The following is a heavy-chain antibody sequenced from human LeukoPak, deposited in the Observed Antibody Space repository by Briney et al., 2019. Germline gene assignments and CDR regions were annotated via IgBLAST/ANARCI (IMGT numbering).Heavy chain of an antibody. CDR1: GFTFSSYE. CDR3: AREFIYGGRLDC. D-gene: IGHD4-23*01. CDR2: ISSSGSTI. V-gene: IGHV3-48*03. J-gene: IGHJ4*02. Sequence: GGSLRLSCAASGFTFSSYEMNWVRQAPGKGLEWVSYISSSGSTIYYADSVKGRFTISRDNAKNSLYLQMNSLRAEDTAVYYCAREFIYGGRLDCWGQGTLVTVSS.